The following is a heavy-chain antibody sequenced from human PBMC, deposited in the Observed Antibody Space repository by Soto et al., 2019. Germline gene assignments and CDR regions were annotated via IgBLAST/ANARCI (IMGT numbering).Heavy chain of an antibody. CDR1: GGTFSTFG. V-gene: IGHV1-69*06. Sequence: QVHLVQSGAEVKKTGSSVKVSCKTSGGTFSTFGISWVRQAPGQGLEWMGGIIPFFGTAEYSQKFEDRITITADKSTNTVYMDLRSLTSEDTAIYYCARTAPMDAGDKYYYDFWGQGALVTVSS. J-gene: IGHJ4*02. D-gene: IGHD3-16*01. CDR2: IIPFFGTA. CDR3: ARTAPMDAGDKYYYDF.